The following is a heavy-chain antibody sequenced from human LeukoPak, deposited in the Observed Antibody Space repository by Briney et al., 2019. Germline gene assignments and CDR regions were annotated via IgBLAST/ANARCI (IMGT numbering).Heavy chain of an antibody. CDR2: ISSSSSTI. CDR3: AREHSSSWRAYFDY. V-gene: IGHV3-48*01. D-gene: IGHD6-13*01. CDR1: GFTFSSYS. J-gene: IGHJ4*02. Sequence: PGGSLRLSCAASGFTFSSYSMNWVRQAPGKGLEGVSYISSSSSTIYYADSVKGRFTISRDNAKNSLYLQMNSLRAEDTAVYYCAREHSSSWRAYFDYWGQGTLVTVSS.